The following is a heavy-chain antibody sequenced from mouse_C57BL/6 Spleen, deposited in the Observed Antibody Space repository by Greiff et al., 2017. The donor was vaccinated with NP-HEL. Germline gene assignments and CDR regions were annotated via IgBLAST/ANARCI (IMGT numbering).Heavy chain of an antibody. CDR3: ARSGMVTTYYFDY. Sequence: QVQLQQPGAELVRPGSLVKLSCKASVYTFTSYWMHWVKQRPIQGLEWIGNIDPSDSETHYNQKFKDKATLTVDKSSSTAYMQLSSLTSEDSAVYYCARSGMVTTYYFDYWGQGTTLTVSS. CDR1: VYTFTSYW. V-gene: IGHV1-52*01. CDR2: IDPSDSET. D-gene: IGHD2-2*01. J-gene: IGHJ2*01.